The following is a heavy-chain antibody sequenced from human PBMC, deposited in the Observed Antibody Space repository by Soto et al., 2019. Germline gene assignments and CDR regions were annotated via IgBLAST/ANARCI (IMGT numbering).Heavy chain of an antibody. Sequence: PGGSLRLSCAASGFTFSSYAMHWVRQAPGKGLEWVAVISYDGSNKYYADSVKGRLTISRDNSKNTLYLQMNSLRAEDTAVYYCARGYCSGGSCKGAYYYYGMDVWGQGTTVTVS. V-gene: IGHV3-30-3*01. CDR2: ISYDGSNK. D-gene: IGHD2-15*01. CDR1: GFTFSSYA. J-gene: IGHJ6*02. CDR3: ARGYCSGGSCKGAYYYYGMDV.